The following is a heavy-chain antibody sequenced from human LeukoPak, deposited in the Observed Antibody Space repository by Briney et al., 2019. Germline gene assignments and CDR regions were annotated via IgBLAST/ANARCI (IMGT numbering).Heavy chain of an antibody. CDR1: GYTFSGYY. Sequence: ASVKVSCKASGYTFSGYYIHWVRQAPGQGLEWMGWIDDSGDTYYAQKFQGRVTITRDTSISTAYMELSRLRSDDTAVYYCARGGYCSSTSCYVNSGYGESWGQGTMVTVSS. J-gene: IGHJ3*01. CDR3: ARGGYCSSTSCYVNSGYGES. D-gene: IGHD2-2*03. CDR2: IDDSGDT. V-gene: IGHV1-2*02.